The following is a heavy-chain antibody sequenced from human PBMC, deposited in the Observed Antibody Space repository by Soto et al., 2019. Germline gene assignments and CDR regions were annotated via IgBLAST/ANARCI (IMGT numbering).Heavy chain of an antibody. CDR1: GFTFSDAW. Sequence: GSLRLSCAASGFTFSDAWMSWVRQAPGAGLEWVGLIKGKTEGGTIDYAAPVKARFTISRDASKNTLYLQMNSLKTEDTAVYYCTTDPHSTGTKYWGQGTLVTVSS. J-gene: IGHJ4*02. D-gene: IGHD1-1*01. V-gene: IGHV3-15*01. CDR3: TTDPHSTGTKY. CDR2: IKGKTEGGTI.